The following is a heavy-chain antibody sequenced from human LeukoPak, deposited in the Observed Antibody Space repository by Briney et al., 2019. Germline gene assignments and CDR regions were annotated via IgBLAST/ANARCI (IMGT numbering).Heavy chain of an antibody. D-gene: IGHD1-1*01. CDR1: GYTFTGYY. Sequence: ASVKVSCKASGYTFTGYYMHWVRQAPGQGLEWMGRINPNSGGTNYAQKFQGRVTMTRDTSISTAYMELSRLRSEDTAVYYCARDHDRDWFDPWGQGTLVTVSS. CDR2: INPNSGGT. V-gene: IGHV1-2*06. J-gene: IGHJ5*02. CDR3: ARDHDRDWFDP.